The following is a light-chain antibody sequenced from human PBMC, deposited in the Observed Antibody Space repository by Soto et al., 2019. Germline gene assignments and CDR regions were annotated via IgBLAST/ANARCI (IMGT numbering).Light chain of an antibody. V-gene: IGKV2-30*01. CDR2: KVS. CDR3: MQGSHWPRT. Sequence: EVVMTQSPLSLPVTLGQPASISCRSSQSLVNSDGNTYLNWFHQRPGQSPRRLIYKVSNRDSGVPDRFSGSGSGTDFTLRISRVEAEDVGVYYCMQGSHWPRTFGQGTTVEI. J-gene: IGKJ1*01. CDR1: QSLVNSDGNTY.